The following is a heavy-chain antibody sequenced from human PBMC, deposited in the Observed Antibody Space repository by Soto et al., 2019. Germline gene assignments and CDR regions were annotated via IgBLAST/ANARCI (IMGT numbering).Heavy chain of an antibody. Sequence: GGSLRLSCAASGFTFSSCAMSWVRQAPGKGLEWVSAISGSGGSTYYADSVKGRFTISRDNSKNTLYLQMNSLRAEDTAVYYCAKDHPALGYCTNGVCHPGDYWGQGTLVTVSS. CDR1: GFTFSSCA. CDR2: ISGSGGST. V-gene: IGHV3-23*01. J-gene: IGHJ4*02. D-gene: IGHD2-8*01. CDR3: AKDHPALGYCTNGVCHPGDY.